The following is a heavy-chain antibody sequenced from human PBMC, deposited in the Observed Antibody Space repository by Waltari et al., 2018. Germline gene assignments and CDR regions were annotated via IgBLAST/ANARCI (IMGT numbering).Heavy chain of an antibody. Sequence: EVQLVQSGAEVKKPGESLKISCKGSGYSFTSYWIGWVRQMPGKGLEGMGFSLPGDSDTRNSPSFQGQVTISAEKAISTAYRTGSSLKASDTAMYYCARDRDGLFDYWGQGTLVTVSS. V-gene: IGHV5-51*03. CDR3: ARDRDGLFDY. D-gene: IGHD2-15*01. CDR1: GYSFTSYW. CDR2: SLPGDSDT. J-gene: IGHJ4*02.